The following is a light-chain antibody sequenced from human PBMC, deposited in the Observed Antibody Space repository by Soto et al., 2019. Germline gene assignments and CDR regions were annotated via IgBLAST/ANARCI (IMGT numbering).Light chain of an antibody. CDR2: GAS. CDR3: QQYDGSPMYT. V-gene: IGKV3-20*01. CDR1: QRVSSSD. Sequence: EIVLTQSPGTLSLSPGDRATLSCRASQRVSSSDLAWYQQKPGQAPRILIYGASTRATGSPHRFSGSGSGTDFTLTISRLEPEDFAVYYCQQYDGSPMYTFGQGTKLEIK. J-gene: IGKJ2*01.